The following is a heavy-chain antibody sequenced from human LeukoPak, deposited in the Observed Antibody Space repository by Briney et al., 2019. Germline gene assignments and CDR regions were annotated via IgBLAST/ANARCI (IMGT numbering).Heavy chain of an antibody. D-gene: IGHD6-6*01. Sequence: SLTLSLTCAISGDSVSSNTTAWNWIRQSPSRGLEWLVRTYYRSKWFYDYAVSVKSRVTINPDTSKNQVSLQMNSVTPEDTAVYYCTRGSIFTYWGQGTLVTVSS. CDR3: TRGSIFTY. J-gene: IGHJ4*02. CDR2: TYYRSKWFY. CDR1: GDSVSSNTTA. V-gene: IGHV6-1*01.